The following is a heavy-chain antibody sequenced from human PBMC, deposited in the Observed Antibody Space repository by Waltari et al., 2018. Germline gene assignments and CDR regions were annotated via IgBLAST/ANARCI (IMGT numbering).Heavy chain of an antibody. CDR1: GGTFSSYA. J-gene: IGHJ6*02. V-gene: IGHV1-69*05. D-gene: IGHD2-15*01. CDR3: ASGYCSGGSCYDPTRYYYGMDV. Sequence: QVQLVQSGAEVKKPGSSVKVSCKASGGTFSSYAISWVRPAPGPGLEWRGGIIPIFGTANYAQKFQGRVTITTDESTSTAYMELSSLRSEDTAVYYCASGYCSGGSCYDPTRYYYGMDVWGQGTTVTVSS. CDR2: IIPIFGTA.